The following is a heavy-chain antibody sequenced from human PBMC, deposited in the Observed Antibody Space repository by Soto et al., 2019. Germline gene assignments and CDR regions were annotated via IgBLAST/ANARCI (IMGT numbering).Heavy chain of an antibody. CDR2: IWYDGTQK. CDR3: ARAGGTTVTGLWHFDS. J-gene: IGHJ4*02. CDR1: GFTFNTYS. V-gene: IGHV3-33*01. D-gene: IGHD4-17*01. Sequence: QVQLEESGGGVVQPGRSLRLSCEASGFTFNTYSMHWVRQPPGKGLEWLAAIWYDGTQKYYADSVNGRFIISRDNSKKTLYLEMNSLRAEDTAVYYCARAGGTTVTGLWHFDSWGQGTLVTVS.